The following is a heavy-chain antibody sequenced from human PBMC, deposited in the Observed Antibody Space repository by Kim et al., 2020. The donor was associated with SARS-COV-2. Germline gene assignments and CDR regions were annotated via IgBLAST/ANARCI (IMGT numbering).Heavy chain of an antibody. CDR1: GGSISNHY. CDR2: IYYNGST. D-gene: IGHD1-20*01. Sequence: SETLSLTCTVSGGSISNHYWSWIRQPLGKRLEWIGYIYYNGSTKYNLSLKSRVAISVDTSKNQVSLKLSSMTAADTAVYYCARHPRNNSIRSWFDPWGQGTLVTVSS. CDR3: ARHPRNNSIRSWFDP. J-gene: IGHJ5*02. V-gene: IGHV4-59*08.